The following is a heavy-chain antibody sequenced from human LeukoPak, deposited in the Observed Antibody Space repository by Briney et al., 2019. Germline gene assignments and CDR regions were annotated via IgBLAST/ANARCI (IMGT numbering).Heavy chain of an antibody. Sequence: VEVSWKAAGSTFSSYAISWGRQARGQGVGWMGGIIPIFGTANYAQKFQGRVTITADASTSTAYMELSSLRSEDTAVYYCARSSDYDSSGYYPPFDYWGQGTLVTVSS. V-gene: IGHV1-69*13. CDR1: GSTFSSYA. CDR2: IIPIFGTA. CDR3: ARSSDYDSSGYYPPFDY. D-gene: IGHD3-22*01. J-gene: IGHJ4*02.